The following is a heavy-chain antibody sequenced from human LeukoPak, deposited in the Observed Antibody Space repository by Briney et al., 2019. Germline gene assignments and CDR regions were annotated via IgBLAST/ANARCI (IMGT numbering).Heavy chain of an antibody. D-gene: IGHD1-20*01. CDR2: IYYSGST. CDR1: GGSISSSSYY. Sequence: SETLSLTCTVSGGSISSSSYYWGWIRQPPGKGLEWIGSIYYSGSTYYNPSLKSRVTISVDTSKNQFSLKLSSVTAADTAGYYCARGRSLTGTDSGGQGTLVTVSS. CDR3: ARGRSLTGTDS. J-gene: IGHJ4*02. V-gene: IGHV4-39*07.